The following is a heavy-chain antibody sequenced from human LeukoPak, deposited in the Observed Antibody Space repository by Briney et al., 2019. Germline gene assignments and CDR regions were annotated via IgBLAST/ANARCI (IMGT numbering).Heavy chain of an antibody. CDR3: ARVVGDDNAPDY. CDR2: ISSSGSTI. CDR1: GFSFSSYS. J-gene: IGHJ4*02. Sequence: TGGSLRLSCAASGFSFSSYSMNWVRQAPGKGLEWVSSISSSGSTIYYADSVKGRFTISRDNAKNSLYLQMNSLRAEDTAVYYCARVVGDDNAPDYWGQGTLVTVSS. D-gene: IGHD1-26*01. V-gene: IGHV3-48*04.